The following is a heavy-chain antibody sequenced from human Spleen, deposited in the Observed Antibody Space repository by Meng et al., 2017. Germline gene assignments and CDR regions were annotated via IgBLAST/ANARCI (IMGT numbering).Heavy chain of an antibody. CDR1: GDSINPYY. CDR3: ARETAYSSIVRFDP. J-gene: IGHJ5*02. D-gene: IGHD6-13*01. V-gene: IGHV4-59*12. Sequence: SETLSLTCTVSGDSINPYYWSWIRQPPGKGLEWIGYVFYTGNTNYNPSLKSRVTISVDTSKNQFSLKLSSVTAADTAVYYCARETAYSSIVRFDPWGQGTLVTVSS. CDR2: VFYTGNT.